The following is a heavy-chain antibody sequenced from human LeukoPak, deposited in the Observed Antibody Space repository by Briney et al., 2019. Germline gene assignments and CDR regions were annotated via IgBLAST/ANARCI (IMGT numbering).Heavy chain of an antibody. CDR3: AKDIKSSGYPYYFDY. V-gene: IGHV3-30*18. CDR1: GFTFSSYG. Sequence: AGRSLRLSCAASGFTFSSYGMHWARQAPGKGLEWVAVISYDGSNKYYADSVKGRFTISRDNSKNTLYLQMNSLRAEDTAVYYCAKDIKSSGYPYYFDYWGQGTLVVVPS. J-gene: IGHJ4*02. CDR2: ISYDGSNK. D-gene: IGHD3-22*01.